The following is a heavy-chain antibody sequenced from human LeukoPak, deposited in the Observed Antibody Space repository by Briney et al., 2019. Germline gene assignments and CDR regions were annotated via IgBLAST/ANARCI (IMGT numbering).Heavy chain of an antibody. Sequence: PSQTLSLTCAVTGGSTSSGGYSWSWIRQPPGKGLEWIGYIYHSGSTYYNPSLKSRVAISVDRSKNQFSLKLSSVTAADTAVYYCARGRGTNWYFDLWGRGTLVTVSS. CDR3: ARGRGTNWYFDL. CDR1: GGSTSSGGYS. J-gene: IGHJ2*01. D-gene: IGHD2-8*01. CDR2: IYHSGST. V-gene: IGHV4-30-2*01.